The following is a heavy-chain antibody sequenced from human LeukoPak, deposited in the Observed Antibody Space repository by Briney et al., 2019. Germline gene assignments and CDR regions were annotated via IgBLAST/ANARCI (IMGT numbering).Heavy chain of an antibody. D-gene: IGHD6-13*01. CDR2: ISFDGSDK. Sequence: PGRSLRLSCAASGFAFSTYPMHWVRQAPGKGLEWVAVISFDGSDKYYADSVKGRFTISRDNSKNTLYLQMNSLRRDDTAVYYCARADSNSLNHYFYYGMDVWGQGATVTVSS. CDR1: GFAFSTYP. CDR3: ARADSNSLNHYFYYGMDV. J-gene: IGHJ6*02. V-gene: IGHV3-30*04.